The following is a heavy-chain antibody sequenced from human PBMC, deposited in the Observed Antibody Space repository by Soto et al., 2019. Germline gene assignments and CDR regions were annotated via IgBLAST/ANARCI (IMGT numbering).Heavy chain of an antibody. CDR3: ARGWSSNSSGDYGRDG. D-gene: IGHD6-6*01. CDR2: IIPIFGTA. Sequence: SSVKVCSEASGSRFTSNAIRWVRPAPGQELEWMGGIIPIFGTANYAQKFQGRVTITADESTSTAYMERSSLRSEDTAVYYCARGWSSNSSGDYGRDGW. J-gene: IGHJ6*01. CDR1: GSRFTSNA. V-gene: IGHV1-69*13.